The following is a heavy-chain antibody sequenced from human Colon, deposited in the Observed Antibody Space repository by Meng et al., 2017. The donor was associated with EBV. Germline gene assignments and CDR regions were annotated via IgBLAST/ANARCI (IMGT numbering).Heavy chain of an antibody. CDR3: ASFDHIPRRNYFDY. Sequence: HVQLQAAGHRLVQPSPPPSLICPVSGGSMSTGYYYWSWIRQPPGKCLEWIEYIHHSGSAYYNPSLKSRVSISVDTSKNQFSLNMNSMTAANTVVYYCASFDHIPRRNYFDYWGQGTLVTVFS. CDR1: GGSMSTGYYY. V-gene: IGHV4-30-4*01. CDR2: IHHSGSA. D-gene: IGHD2-21*01. J-gene: IGHJ4*02.